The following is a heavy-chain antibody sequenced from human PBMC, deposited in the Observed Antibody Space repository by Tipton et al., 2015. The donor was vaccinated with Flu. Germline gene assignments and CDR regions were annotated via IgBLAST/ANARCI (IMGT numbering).Heavy chain of an antibody. CDR2: VSRTGST. Sequence: TLSLTCTVSGGSINSFYWSWIRQSPGKGLEWIGTVSRTGSTIYNPSLKSRVTISIDTSKNQFSPNMRSVTAADMAVYYCARRDYSNYVSDPKSWFDPWGQGTLVAVSS. J-gene: IGHJ5*02. D-gene: IGHD4-11*01. V-gene: IGHV4-59*08. CDR3: ARRDYSNYVSDPKSWFDP. CDR1: GGSINSFY.